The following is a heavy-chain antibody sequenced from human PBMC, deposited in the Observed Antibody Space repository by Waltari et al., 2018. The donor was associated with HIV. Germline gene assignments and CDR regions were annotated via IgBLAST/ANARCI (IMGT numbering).Heavy chain of an antibody. V-gene: IGHV3-74*01. J-gene: IGHJ5*02. Sequence: EVQVVESGGGLVQPGGSLRLSCEASGFTFSSYWMHWVRQAPGKGLVCVSRINSDGSSTGYVDSVKGRFTISRDNAKNTLYLQMNNLRAEDTAVYYCAPGRGWFDPWGQGTLVTVSS. CDR2: INSDGSST. CDR1: GFTFSSYW. CDR3: APGRGWFDP.